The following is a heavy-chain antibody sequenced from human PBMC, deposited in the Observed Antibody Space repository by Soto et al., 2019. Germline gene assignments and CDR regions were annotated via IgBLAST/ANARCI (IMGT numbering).Heavy chain of an antibody. D-gene: IGHD3-10*02. Sequence: GGSLRLSCAASGFTFSSYVMSWVRQAPGKGLEWVSGISGSGGSTYYADSVKGRFTISRDNSKNTLYLQMNSLRAEDTAVYYCAKEHTSAFAVHYMDVWCTGTTVTVSS. CDR1: GFTFSSYV. CDR3: AKEHTSAFAVHYMDV. CDR2: ISGSGGST. J-gene: IGHJ6*03. V-gene: IGHV3-23*01.